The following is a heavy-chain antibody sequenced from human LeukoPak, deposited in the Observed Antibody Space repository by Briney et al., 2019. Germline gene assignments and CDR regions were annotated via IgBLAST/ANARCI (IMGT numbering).Heavy chain of an antibody. CDR1: EFTFSNAW. J-gene: IGHJ4*02. D-gene: IGHD4-17*01. V-gene: IGHV3-15*01. CDR3: TTDRSLYGDSFY. CDR2: IKSKTDGGTT. Sequence: GGSLRLSCAASEFTFSNAWMSWVRQAPGKGLEWVGRIKSKTDGGTTDYAAPVKGRFTISRDDSKNTLYLQMNSLKTEDTAVYYCTTDRSLYGDSFYWGQGTLVTVSS.